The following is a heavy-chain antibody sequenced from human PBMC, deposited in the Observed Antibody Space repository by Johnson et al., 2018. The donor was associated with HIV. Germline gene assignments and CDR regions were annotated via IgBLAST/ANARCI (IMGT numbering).Heavy chain of an antibody. CDR2: IGGSDTTI. J-gene: IGHJ3*02. CDR3: ARDNRRIAGRPTSAYDI. D-gene: IGHD6-6*01. V-gene: IGHV3-11*04. Sequence: QVQLVESGGGLVQPGGSLRLSCAASGFTFSDYYMSWIRQAPGKGLEWVSYIGGSDTTIYYADSVKGRFTISRDSSKNTLFLQMNSLRAEDTAVYFCARDNRRIAGRPTSAYDIWDQGTMVTVSS. CDR1: GFTFSDYY.